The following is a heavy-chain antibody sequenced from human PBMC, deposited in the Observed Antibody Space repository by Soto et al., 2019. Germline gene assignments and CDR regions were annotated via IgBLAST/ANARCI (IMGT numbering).Heavy chain of an antibody. J-gene: IGHJ4*02. V-gene: IGHV1-69*08. CDR3: ARELIGQYYDMHKGY. D-gene: IGHD3-9*01. CDR1: GGTFSSST. Sequence: QVQLVQSGAEVKKPGSSVKVSCKASGGTFSSSTISWVRQAPGQGLEWMGRIIPILGIANYAQKFQGRVTITANKSTSTADMELSSLRSEDTAVYYCARELIGQYYDMHKGYWGQGTLVTVSS. CDR2: IIPILGIA.